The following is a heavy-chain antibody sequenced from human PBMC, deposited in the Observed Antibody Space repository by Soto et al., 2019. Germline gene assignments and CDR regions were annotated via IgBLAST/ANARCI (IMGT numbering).Heavy chain of an antibody. J-gene: IGHJ4*02. CDR2: ISSSSSTI. CDR1: GFTFSSYS. V-gene: IGHV3-48*01. D-gene: IGHD4-17*01. CDR3: ASHRRGDYGVTGY. Sequence: EVQLVESGGGLVQSGGSLRLSCAASGFTFSSYSMNWVRQAPGKGLEWVSYISSSSSTIYYADSVKGRFTISRDNAKNSLYLQMNSLRAEDTAVYYCASHRRGDYGVTGYWGQGTLVTVSS.